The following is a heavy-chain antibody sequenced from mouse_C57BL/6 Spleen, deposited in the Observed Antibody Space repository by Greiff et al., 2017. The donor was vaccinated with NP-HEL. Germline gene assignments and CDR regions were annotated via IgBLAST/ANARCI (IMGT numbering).Heavy chain of an antibody. Sequence: VQLKESGPELVKPGASVKISCKASGYTFTDYYMNWVKQSHGKSLEWIGDINPNNGGTSYNQKFKGKATLTVDKSSSTAYMELRSLTSEDSAVYYCARGYYYGSSYDAMDYWGQGTSVTVSS. V-gene: IGHV1-26*01. CDR1: GYTFTDYY. D-gene: IGHD1-1*01. CDR2: INPNNGGT. J-gene: IGHJ4*01. CDR3: ARGYYYGSSYDAMDY.